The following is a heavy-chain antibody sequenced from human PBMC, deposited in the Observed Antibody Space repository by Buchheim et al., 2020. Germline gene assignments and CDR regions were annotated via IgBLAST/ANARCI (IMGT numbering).Heavy chain of an antibody. Sequence: EVQLVESGGGLVKPGGSLRLSCAVSGLTFTNAWMNWVRQAPGKGLEWVGRIKSKTDGGTINYAAPVKGRFTISRDDSKNTVYLQMNSLKTEDTAVYYCTTPGPADFCISTSCPYSDVWGQGTT. CDR2: IKSKTDGGTI. CDR3: TTPGPADFCISTSCPYSDV. V-gene: IGHV3-15*07. J-gene: IGHJ6*02. CDR1: GLTFTNAW. D-gene: IGHD2-2*01.